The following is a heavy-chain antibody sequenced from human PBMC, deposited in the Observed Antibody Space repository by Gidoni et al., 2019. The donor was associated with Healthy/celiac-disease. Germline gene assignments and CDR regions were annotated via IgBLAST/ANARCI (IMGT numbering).Heavy chain of an antibody. J-gene: IGHJ5*02. CDR3: AREELLA. CDR1: GFTFSSYG. CDR2: IWYDGSNK. Sequence: QVQLVESGGGVVQPGRSLRLACAASGFTFSSYGMHWVRQAPGKGLEWVAVIWYDGSNKYYADSVKGRFTISRDNSKNTLYLQMNSLRAEDTAVYYCAREELLAWGQGTLVTVSS. V-gene: IGHV3-33*01. D-gene: IGHD1-26*01.